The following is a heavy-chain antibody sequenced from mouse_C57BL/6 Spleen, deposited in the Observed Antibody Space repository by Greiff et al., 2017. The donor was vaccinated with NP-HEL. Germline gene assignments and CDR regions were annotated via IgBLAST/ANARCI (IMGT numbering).Heavy chain of an antibody. CDR1: GYSFTGYY. V-gene: IGHV1-42*01. J-gene: IGHJ3*01. CDR3: ATTVPPWFAY. CDR2: INPSTGGT. Sequence: VQLKQSGPELVKPGASVKISCKASGYSFTGYYMNWVKQSPEKSLEWIGEINPSTGGTTYNQKFKAKATLTVDKSSSTAYMQLKSLTSEDSAVYYCATTVPPWFAYWGQGTLVTVSA. D-gene: IGHD1-1*01.